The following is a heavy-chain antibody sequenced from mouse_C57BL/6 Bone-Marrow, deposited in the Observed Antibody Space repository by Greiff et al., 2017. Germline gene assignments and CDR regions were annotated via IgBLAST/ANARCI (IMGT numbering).Heavy chain of an antibody. J-gene: IGHJ1*03. D-gene: IGHD1-1*01. CDR1: GFTFSDFY. Sequence: EVKLVESGGGLVQSGRSLRLSCATSGFTFSDFYMEWVRQAPGKGLEWIAASRNKANDYTTEYSASVKGRFIVSRDTSQSILYLQMNALRAEDTAIYYCARDADGSRNWYFDVWGTGTTVTVSS. CDR2: SRNKANDYTT. CDR3: ARDADGSRNWYFDV. V-gene: IGHV7-1*01.